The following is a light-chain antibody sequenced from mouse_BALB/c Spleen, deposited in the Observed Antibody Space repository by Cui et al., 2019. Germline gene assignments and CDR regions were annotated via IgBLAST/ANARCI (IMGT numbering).Light chain of an antibody. CDR2: LMC. CDR1: QSLLYKDGKTY. CDR3: QQLVEYPLT. Sequence: DIVITQYELYNPVTCGESVSLSCRSSQSLLYKDGKTYWNWFVQRPGQSPQLLIYLMCTRASGVADRFSGSGSGTDFTLEISRVKAEDVGVYYCQQLVEYPLTFGAGTKLELK. V-gene: IGKV2-112*01. J-gene: IGKJ5*01.